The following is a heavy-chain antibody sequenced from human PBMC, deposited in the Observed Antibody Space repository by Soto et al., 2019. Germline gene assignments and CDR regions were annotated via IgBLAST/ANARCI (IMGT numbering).Heavy chain of an antibody. CDR1: GDSISSSTYY. V-gene: IGHV4-39*01. CDR3: ASYCYVSGDYRSFDY. Sequence: PSETLSLTCTVSGDSISSSTYYWGWIRQSPGKGLEWIGNIHYSGSTYYNPSLKSRVTISVDTSKNQFSLKLSSVTAADTAVYYCASYCYVSGDYRSFDYWGQGTLVTVSS. J-gene: IGHJ4*02. D-gene: IGHD3-10*01. CDR2: IHYSGST.